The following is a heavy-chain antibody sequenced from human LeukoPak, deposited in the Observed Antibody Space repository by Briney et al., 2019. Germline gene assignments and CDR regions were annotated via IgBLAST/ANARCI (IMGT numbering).Heavy chain of an antibody. D-gene: IGHD5-24*01. CDR1: GGSFSRYY. CDR2: IDHRGDT. Sequence: SETLSLTCAVYGGSFSRYYWSWIRQSPGKGLEWIAEIDHRGDTNYNPSVRSRVTISIDTSKNQFSLKLRSLSAADTALYYCARGATISETGYFDFWGQGTLVTVSS. V-gene: IGHV4-34*01. CDR3: ARGATISETGYFDF. J-gene: IGHJ4*03.